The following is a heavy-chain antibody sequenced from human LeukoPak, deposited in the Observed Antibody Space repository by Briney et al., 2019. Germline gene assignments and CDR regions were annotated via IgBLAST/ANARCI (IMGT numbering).Heavy chain of an antibody. J-gene: IGHJ6*04. CDR2: LVPIFGAT. CDR1: GDIFRTFA. V-gene: IGHV1-69*01. CDR3: AKGHGSGWYAEQYYFYSMDL. D-gene: IGHD6-19*01. Sequence: SVKVSCKASGDIFRTFAITWVRQAPGQGLELMGGLVPIFGATKYAQKFQGRLTISADESTSTAYMELSSLRSEDTAVYFCAKGHGSGWYAEQYYFYSMDLWGTGTTVTVSS.